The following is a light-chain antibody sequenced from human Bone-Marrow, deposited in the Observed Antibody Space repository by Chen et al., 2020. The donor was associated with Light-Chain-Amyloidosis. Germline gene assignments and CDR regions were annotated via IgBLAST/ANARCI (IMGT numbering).Light chain of an antibody. Sequence: SYVLTQPSSVSVAPGQTATIACGGNNIGSTSVHWYQQTPGQAPLLVVYDDSDRPSGIPERLSGSHSGNTATLTIRRVEAGDEAAYYCQVWDRSSDRPVFGGGTKLTVL. CDR2: DDS. CDR1: NIGSTS. V-gene: IGLV3-21*02. CDR3: QVWDRSSDRPV. J-gene: IGLJ3*02.